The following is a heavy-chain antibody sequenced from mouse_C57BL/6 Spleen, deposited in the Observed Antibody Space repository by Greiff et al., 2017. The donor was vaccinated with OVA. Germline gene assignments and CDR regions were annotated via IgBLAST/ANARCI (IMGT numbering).Heavy chain of an antibody. V-gene: IGHV1-78*01. CDR2: IYPRDGST. CDR1: GYTFTDHT. D-gene: IGHD1-1*01. Sequence: VQVVESDAELVKPGASVKISCKVSGYTFTDHTIHWMKQRPEQGLEWIGYIYPRDGSTKYNEKFKGKATLTADKSSSTAYMQLNSLTSEDSAVYFCARGPHYYGSSQYYFDYWGQGTTLTVSS. J-gene: IGHJ2*01. CDR3: ARGPHYYGSSQYYFDY.